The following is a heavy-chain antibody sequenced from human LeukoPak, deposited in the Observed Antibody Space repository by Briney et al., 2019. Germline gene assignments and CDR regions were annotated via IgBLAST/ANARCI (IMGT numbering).Heavy chain of an antibody. CDR2: ISSNGGST. D-gene: IGHD6-6*01. CDR3: ARWGQLAFDY. Sequence: GGSLRLSCAASGFTFNTYGMNWVRQAPGKGLEYVSAISSNGGSTYYANSVKGRFTISRDNSKNTLYLQMGSLRAEDMAVYYCARWGQLAFDYWGQGTLVTVSS. CDR1: GFTFNTYG. V-gene: IGHV3-64*01. J-gene: IGHJ4*02.